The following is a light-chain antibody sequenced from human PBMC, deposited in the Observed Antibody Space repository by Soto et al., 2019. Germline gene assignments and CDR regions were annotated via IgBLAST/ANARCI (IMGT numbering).Light chain of an antibody. CDR1: QSVTNSY. J-gene: IGKJ1*01. V-gene: IGKV3-20*01. Sequence: EILLTQSPDTLSLSPGERATLSCWASQSVTNSYLSWYQQKPGQAPRLLIYGASSGATGIPGRFSGSGSGTDFTLTISRLEPEDFAVYYCQQYGSSPRTFGQGTKVDIK. CDR3: QQYGSSPRT. CDR2: GAS.